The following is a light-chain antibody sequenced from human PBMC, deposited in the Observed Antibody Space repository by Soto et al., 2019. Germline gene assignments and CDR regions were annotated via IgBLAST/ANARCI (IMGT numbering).Light chain of an antibody. CDR3: CSYLGSSCV. Sequence: QSVLTQPASVSGSPGQSITISCIGVTNDVGYYNLVSWYQQLPGQAPRLIIYEDDKRPSGVSDRFSGSKSDNTASLTISGLQFEDEADYYCCSYLGSSCVFGGGTQLTVL. J-gene: IGLJ7*01. V-gene: IGLV2-23*01. CDR2: EDD. CDR1: TNDVGYYNL.